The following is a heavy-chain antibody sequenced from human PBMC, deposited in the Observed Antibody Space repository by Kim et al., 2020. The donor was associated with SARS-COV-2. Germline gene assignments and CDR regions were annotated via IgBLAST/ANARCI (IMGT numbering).Heavy chain of an antibody. Sequence: ASVKVSCKASGYTFTGYYMHWVRQAPGQGLEWMGWINPNSGGTNYAQKFQGRVTMTRDTSISTAYMELSRLRSDDTAVYYCARDLVMVTTMGVRDAFDIWGQGTMVTVSS. D-gene: IGHD4-17*01. J-gene: IGHJ3*02. V-gene: IGHV1-2*02. CDR2: INPNSGGT. CDR1: GYTFTGYY. CDR3: ARDLVMVTTMGVRDAFDI.